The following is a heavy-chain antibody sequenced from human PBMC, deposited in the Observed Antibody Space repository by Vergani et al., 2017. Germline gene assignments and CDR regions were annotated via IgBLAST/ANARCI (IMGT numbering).Heavy chain of an antibody. CDR2: ISSSSSYI. V-gene: IGHV3-21*04. J-gene: IGHJ6*02. Sequence: EVQLVESGGGLVKPGGSLRLSCAASGFTFSSYSMNWVRQAPGKGLEWVSSISSSSSYIYYADSVKGRFTISRDNAKNSLYLQMNSLRAEDTAVYYCAKDRYCSGGSCPYYYYGMDVWGQGTTVTVSS. CDR3: AKDRYCSGGSCPYYYYGMDV. D-gene: IGHD2-15*01. CDR1: GFTFSSYS.